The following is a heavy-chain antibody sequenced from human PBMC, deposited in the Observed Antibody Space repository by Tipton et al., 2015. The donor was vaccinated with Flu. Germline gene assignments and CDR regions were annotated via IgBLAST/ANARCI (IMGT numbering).Heavy chain of an antibody. Sequence: TLSLTCTVSGGSISSYYWGWIRQPPGKGLEWIGYIYYSGSTNYNPSLKSRVTISVDTSKNQFSLKLSSVTAADTAVYYCARTHLDSGSYYKDFDYWGQGTLVTVSS. CDR2: IYYSGST. CDR3: ARTHLDSGSYYKDFDY. CDR1: GGSISSYY. J-gene: IGHJ4*02. D-gene: IGHD1-26*01. V-gene: IGHV4-59*01.